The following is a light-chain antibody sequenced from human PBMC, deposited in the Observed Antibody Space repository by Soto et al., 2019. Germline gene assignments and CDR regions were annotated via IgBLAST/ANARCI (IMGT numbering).Light chain of an antibody. CDR2: WVS. CDR3: QQYFSTPWT. V-gene: IGKV4-1*01. Sequence: DIVMTQSPDSLAVSLRERATVSCRSSQSVLSDSTNKNYLAWYQQKPGQPPKLLIYWVSTRESGVPDRFSGSGSGTDFTLTISSLQAEDVAVYYCQQYFSTPWTFGQGTKVEIK. J-gene: IGKJ1*01. CDR1: QSVLSDSTNKNY.